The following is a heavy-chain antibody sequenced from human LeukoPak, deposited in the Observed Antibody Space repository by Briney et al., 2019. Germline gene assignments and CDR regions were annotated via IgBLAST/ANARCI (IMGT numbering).Heavy chain of an antibody. CDR1: GYTFTSYG. CDR3: ARGVRGVILTYYYGMDV. V-gene: IGHV1-18*01. J-gene: IGHJ6*02. D-gene: IGHD3-10*01. Sequence: ASVKVSCKASGYTFTSYGISWVRQAPGQGLEWMGWISAYNGNTNYAQKLQGRVTMTTDTSTSTAYMELRSLRSDDTAVYYCARGVRGVILTYYYGMDVWGQGTTVTVSS. CDR2: ISAYNGNT.